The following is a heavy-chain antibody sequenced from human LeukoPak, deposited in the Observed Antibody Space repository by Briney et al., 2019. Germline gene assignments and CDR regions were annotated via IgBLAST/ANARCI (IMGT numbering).Heavy chain of an antibody. J-gene: IGHJ3*02. CDR1: GFTFSSYG. CDR3: ARARSRITFGGIRHAFDI. Sequence: GRSLRLSCAASGFTFSSYGMHWVRQAPGKGLEWVAVISYDGSNKYYADSVKGRFTISRDNSKNTLYLQMNSLRAEDMAVYYCARARSRITFGGIRHAFDIWGQGTLVTVSS. CDR2: ISYDGSNK. D-gene: IGHD3-16*01. V-gene: IGHV3-30*03.